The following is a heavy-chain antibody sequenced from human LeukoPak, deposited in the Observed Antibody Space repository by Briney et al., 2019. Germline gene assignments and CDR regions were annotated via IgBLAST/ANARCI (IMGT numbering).Heavy chain of an antibody. CDR3: TRESGAFSPFGF. D-gene: IGHD1-26*01. CDR2: VHLNGAT. CDR1: GGSILSTNW. J-gene: IGHJ4*02. Sequence: SETLSLTCAVSGGSILSTNWWSGVGQLPGKGLEWIGEVHLNGATNYNPSVEGRVTMSIDKSKNHLSLEVISVTAADTAMYYCTRESGAFSPFGFWGQGTLVTVSS. V-gene: IGHV4-4*02.